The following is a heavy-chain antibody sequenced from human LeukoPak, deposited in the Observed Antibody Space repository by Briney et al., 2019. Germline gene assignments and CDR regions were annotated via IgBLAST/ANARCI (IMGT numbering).Heavy chain of an antibody. CDR1: GFTFTNFA. D-gene: IGHD4-17*01. CDR3: AKGTAVTPLYYFDY. CDR2: ITGSSGTT. J-gene: IGHJ4*02. V-gene: IGHV3-23*01. Sequence: GSLRLSCVASGFTFTNFAMTWVRPPPGKGLEWVSSITGSSGTTYDADSVRGRFTISRDVSKNTLYLQMNGLRAEDTATYYCAKGTAVTPLYYFDYWGQGVLVTASS.